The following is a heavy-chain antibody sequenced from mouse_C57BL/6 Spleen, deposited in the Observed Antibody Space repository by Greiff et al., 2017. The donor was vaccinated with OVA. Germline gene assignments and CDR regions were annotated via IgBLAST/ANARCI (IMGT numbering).Heavy chain of an antibody. CDR1: GYTFTDYY. J-gene: IGHJ4*01. CDR3: SITTVGYAMDY. Sequence: VQLQQSGPELVKPGASVKISCKASGYTFTDYYMNWVKQSHGKSLEWIGDINPNNGGTSYNQKFKGKATLTVDKSSSTAYMELRSLTSEDSAVYYCSITTVGYAMDYWGQGTSVTVSS. CDR2: INPNNGGT. D-gene: IGHD1-1*01. V-gene: IGHV1-26*01.